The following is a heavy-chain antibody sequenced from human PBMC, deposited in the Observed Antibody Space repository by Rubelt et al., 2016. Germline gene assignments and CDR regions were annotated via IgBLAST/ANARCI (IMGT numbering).Heavy chain of an antibody. Sequence: RLSCAASGFTFSSYWMSWARQAPGKGLEWLANIKEDGSETYHVDSVRGRFTISRDKAKNSLYLQMNSLRAEDTAVYYCAREGYCGRTSCHYDYWGQGTLVTVSS. J-gene: IGHJ4*02. V-gene: IGHV3-7*01. D-gene: IGHD2-2*01. CDR2: IKEDGSET. CDR1: GFTFSSYW. CDR3: AREGYCGRTSCHYDY.